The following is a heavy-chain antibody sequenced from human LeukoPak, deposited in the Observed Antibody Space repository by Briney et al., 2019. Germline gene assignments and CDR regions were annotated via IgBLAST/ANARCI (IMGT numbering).Heavy chain of an antibody. D-gene: IGHD6-6*01. CDR2: MNPNSGNT. J-gene: IGHJ6*03. CDR3: ARVAVGSSSESHYYYYMDV. Sequence: ASVKVSCKASGYTFTSYDINWVRQATGQGLEWMGWMNPNSGNTGYAQKFQGRVTMIRNTSISTAYMELSSLRSEDTAVYYCARVAVGSSSESHYYYYMDVWGKGTTVTVSS. V-gene: IGHV1-8*01. CDR1: GYTFTSYD.